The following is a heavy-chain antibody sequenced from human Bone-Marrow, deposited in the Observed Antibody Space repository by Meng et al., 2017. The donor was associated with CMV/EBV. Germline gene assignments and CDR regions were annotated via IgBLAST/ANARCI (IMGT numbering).Heavy chain of an antibody. CDR1: GFTFNDYA. Sequence: GESLKIYCAASGFTFNDYALHWVRQAPGKGLEWLAITSSDGSKEYYADSVKGRFSISRDNSKNTVYLQMNSLRAEDTAIYYCARDLQYCIYTTCYGIGYWGQGTLVTVSS. CDR2: TSSDGSKE. V-gene: IGHV3-30-3*01. D-gene: IGHD2-15*01. CDR3: ARDLQYCIYTTCYGIGY. J-gene: IGHJ4*02.